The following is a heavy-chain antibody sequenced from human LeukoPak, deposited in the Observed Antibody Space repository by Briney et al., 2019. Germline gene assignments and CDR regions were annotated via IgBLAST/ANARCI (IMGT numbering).Heavy chain of an antibody. D-gene: IGHD1-26*01. CDR1: GLTFSSYA. J-gene: IGHJ4*02. Sequence: PGGSLRLSCSASGLTFSSYAMSWVRQVPEKGLEWVSAVSDSGGSTYYADSVKGRFTISRDNSKNTLYLQMNSLRAEDTAVYYCAKDTVKGSYSVFDYWGQGTLVTVSS. CDR3: AKDTVKGSYSVFDY. CDR2: VSDSGGST. V-gene: IGHV3-23*01.